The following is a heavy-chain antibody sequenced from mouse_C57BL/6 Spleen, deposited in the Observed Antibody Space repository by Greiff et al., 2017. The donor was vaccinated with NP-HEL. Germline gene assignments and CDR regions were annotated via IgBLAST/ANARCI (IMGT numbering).Heavy chain of an antibody. CDR3: AREGNYVGYYAMDY. J-gene: IGHJ4*01. CDR1: GYTFTSYW. CDR2: IDPSDSET. V-gene: IGHV1-52*01. D-gene: IGHD2-1*01. Sequence: QVHVKQPGAELVRPGSSVTLSCKASGYTFTSYWMHWVKQRPIQGLEWIGNIDPSDSETHSNQKFKDKATLTVDKSSSTAYMQLSSLTSEDSAVYYCAREGNYVGYYAMDYWGQGTSVTVSS.